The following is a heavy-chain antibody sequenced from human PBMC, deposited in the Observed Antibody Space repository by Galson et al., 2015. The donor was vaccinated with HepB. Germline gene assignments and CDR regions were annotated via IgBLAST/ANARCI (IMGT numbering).Heavy chain of an antibody. J-gene: IGHJ3*01. CDR2: ISGSGGST. CDR3: ANLPTPYYYDSSGYGDAFDV. V-gene: IGHV3-23*01. Sequence: SLRLSCAASGFTFSSYAMSWVRQAPGKGLEWVSAISGSGGSTYYADSVKGRFTISRDNSKNTLYLQMNSLRAEDTAVYYCANLPTPYYYDSSGYGDAFDVWGQGTMVTVSS. CDR1: GFTFSSYA. D-gene: IGHD3-22*01.